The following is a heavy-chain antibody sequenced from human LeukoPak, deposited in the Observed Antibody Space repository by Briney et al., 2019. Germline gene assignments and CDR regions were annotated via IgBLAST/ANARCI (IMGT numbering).Heavy chain of an antibody. J-gene: IGHJ4*02. CDR2: LKSKTDGGTA. V-gene: IGHV3-15*07. CDR1: GFTFSNAW. Sequence: GGSLRLSCAASGFTFSNAWMNWVRQAPGKGLEWVGRLKSKTDGGTADYAAPVKGRFTFSRDDSKNTLYLYMNSLKTEDTAVYYCTIVLWLDFDYWGQGTLVTVSS. D-gene: IGHD6-19*01. CDR3: TIVLWLDFDY.